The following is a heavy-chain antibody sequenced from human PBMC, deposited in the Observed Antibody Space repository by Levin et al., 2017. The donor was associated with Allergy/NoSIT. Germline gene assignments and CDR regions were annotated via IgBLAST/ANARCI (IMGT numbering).Heavy chain of an antibody. V-gene: IGHV1-69*13. D-gene: IGHD6-19*01. Sequence: GASVKVSCKASGGTFSSYAISWVRQAPGQGLEWMGGIIPIFGTANYAQKFQGRVTITADESTSTAYMELSSLRSEDTAVYYCARDFRPGYSSGWNYFDYWGQGTLVTVSS. J-gene: IGHJ4*02. CDR1: GGTFSSYA. CDR2: IIPIFGTA. CDR3: ARDFRPGYSSGWNYFDY.